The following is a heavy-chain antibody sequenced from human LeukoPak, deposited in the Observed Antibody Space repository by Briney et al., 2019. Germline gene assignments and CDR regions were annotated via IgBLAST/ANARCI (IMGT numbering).Heavy chain of an antibody. CDR2: MNPNSGGT. J-gene: IGHJ5*02. Sequence: ASVKVSCKASGYTFTSYDINWVRQATGQGLEWMGWMNPNSGGTNYAQKFQGRVTMTRDTSISTAYMELSRLRSDDTAVYYCARACVLRYFDWLYPSGENWFDPWGQGTLVTVSS. CDR3: ARACVLRYFDWLYPSGENWFDP. CDR1: GYTFTSYD. V-gene: IGHV1-2*02. D-gene: IGHD3-9*01.